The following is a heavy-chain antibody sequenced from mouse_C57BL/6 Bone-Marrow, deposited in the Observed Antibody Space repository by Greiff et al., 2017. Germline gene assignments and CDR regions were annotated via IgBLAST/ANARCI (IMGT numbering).Heavy chain of an antibody. CDR1: GYTFTDYN. V-gene: IGHV1-18*01. Sequence: VQLKESGPELVKPGASVKIPCKASGYTFTDYNMDWVKQSHGKSLEWIGDIYPGSGSTNYNEKFKSKATLTVDTSSSTAYMQLSSLTSEDSAVYYCARKGGYAMDYWGQGTSVTVSS. J-gene: IGHJ4*01. CDR2: IYPGSGST. CDR3: ARKGGYAMDY.